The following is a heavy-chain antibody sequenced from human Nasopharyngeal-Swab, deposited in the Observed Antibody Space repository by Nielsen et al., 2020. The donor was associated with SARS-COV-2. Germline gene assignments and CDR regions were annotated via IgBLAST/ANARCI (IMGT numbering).Heavy chain of an antibody. D-gene: IGHD3-22*01. V-gene: IGHV1-18*01. CDR2: ISAYNGNT. Sequence: ASVQVSCKASGYTFTSYGISWVRQAPGQGLEWMGWISAYNGNTNYAQKLQGRVTMTTDTSTSTAYMELRSLRSDDTAVYYCARDGYYYDSSGYFNWFDPWGQGTLVTVSS. CDR1: GYTFTSYG. J-gene: IGHJ5*02. CDR3: ARDGYYYDSSGYFNWFDP.